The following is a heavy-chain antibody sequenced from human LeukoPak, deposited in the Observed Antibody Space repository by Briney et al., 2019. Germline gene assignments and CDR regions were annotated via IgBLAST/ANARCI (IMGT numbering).Heavy chain of an antibody. D-gene: IGHD6-13*01. CDR3: ARRRSSSWSLFDY. V-gene: IGHV4-39*01. CDR2: IYYSGST. J-gene: IGHJ4*02. CDR1: GGSISSRSYY. Sequence: SETLSLTCTVSGGSISSRSYYWGWIRQPPGKGLEWIASIYYSGSTYYNPSLKSRVTISLDTSKNQFSLKLTSVTAADTAVYYCARRRSSSWSLFDYWGQGTLVTVSS.